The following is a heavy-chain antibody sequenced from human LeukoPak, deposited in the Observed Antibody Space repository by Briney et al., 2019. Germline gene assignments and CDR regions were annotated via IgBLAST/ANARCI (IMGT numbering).Heavy chain of an antibody. CDR3: ARVLSGRGSLYSYYYYMDV. J-gene: IGHJ6*03. Sequence: GGSLRLSCAASGFTFSSYAMSWVRQAPGKGLEWVSAISGSGGSTYYADSVKGRFTISRDNSKNTLYLQMNSLRAEDTAVYYCARVLSGRGSLYSYYYYMDVWGKGTTVTISS. D-gene: IGHD3-10*01. CDR1: GFTFSSYA. CDR2: ISGSGGST. V-gene: IGHV3-23*01.